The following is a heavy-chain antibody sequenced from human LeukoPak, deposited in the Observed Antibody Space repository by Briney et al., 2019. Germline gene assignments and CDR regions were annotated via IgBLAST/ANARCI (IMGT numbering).Heavy chain of an antibody. V-gene: IGHV1-69*06. CDR3: ARDLGSYVLKGGAYYMDV. Sequence: SVKVSCKASGGTSSSYAISWVRQAPGQGLEWMGGIIPIFGTANYAQKFQGRVTITADKSTSTAYMELSSLRSEDTAVYYCARDLGSYVLKGGAYYMDVWGKGTTVTVSS. D-gene: IGHD1-26*01. CDR1: GGTSSSYA. J-gene: IGHJ6*03. CDR2: IIPIFGTA.